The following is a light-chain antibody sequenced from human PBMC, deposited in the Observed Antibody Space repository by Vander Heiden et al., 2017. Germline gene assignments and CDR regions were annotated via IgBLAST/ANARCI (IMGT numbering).Light chain of an antibody. J-gene: IGKJ4*01. V-gene: IGKV3-20*01. CDR2: DVS. CDR1: QGGRNSY. Sequence: EVVLTQSPGTLLLSPGERTTLSCRVSQGGRNSYLAWYQHKPGQAPRLLIYDVSKRATGIPDRFSGSGSGTDFTLTISRLEPEDFAVYYCQQYGNSPLTFGGGTKVEIK. CDR3: QQYGNSPLT.